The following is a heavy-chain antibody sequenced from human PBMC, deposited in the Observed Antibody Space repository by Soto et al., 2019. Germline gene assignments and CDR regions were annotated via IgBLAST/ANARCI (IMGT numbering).Heavy chain of an antibody. CDR3: STIFCRNGSFRDY. J-gene: IGHJ4*02. Sequence: PGGSLRLSCAASGSTFSHAWMSWVRQTPGKGLEWVGRITSKTDGETTEYASTVEGRFSISRDDSKNTVYLQMNSLKTEDTAVYYCSTIFCRNGSFRDYWGPGAPVTVSS. D-gene: IGHD2-15*01. CDR2: ITSKTDGETT. V-gene: IGHV3-15*01. CDR1: GSTFSHAW.